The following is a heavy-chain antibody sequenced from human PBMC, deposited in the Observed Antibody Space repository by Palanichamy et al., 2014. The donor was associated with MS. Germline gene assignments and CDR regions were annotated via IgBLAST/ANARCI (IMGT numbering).Heavy chain of an antibody. Sequence: EVQLVESGGGLVQPGGSLKLSCAASGFTFSDSAVHWVRQASGKGLEWVGRIRNKVHNYATEYAASVKGRFAISRDDSKNAAYLQMDSLKTEDTAVYYCSRQEQVGRTAADLDYWGQGTLVTVSS. V-gene: IGHV3-73*02. CDR1: GFTFSDSA. D-gene: IGHD1-14*01. J-gene: IGHJ4*02. CDR3: SRQEQVGRTAADLDY. CDR2: IRNKVHNYAT.